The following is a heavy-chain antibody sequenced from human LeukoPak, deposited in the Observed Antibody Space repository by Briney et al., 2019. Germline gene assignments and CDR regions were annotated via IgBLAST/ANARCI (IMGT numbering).Heavy chain of an antibody. CDR1: GGSIISGVYY. V-gene: IGHV4-31*03. CDR2: IYYSGST. D-gene: IGHD3-22*01. J-gene: IGHJ5*02. CDR3: ARGHSSGSGNNWFDP. Sequence: TLSLTCTVSGGSIISGVYYWSWIRHHPGQGLEWIGYIYYSGSTYYNPYLKSRVTISVDTSKNQFSLKLSSVTAADTAVYYCARGHSSGSGNNWFDPWGQGTLVTVSS.